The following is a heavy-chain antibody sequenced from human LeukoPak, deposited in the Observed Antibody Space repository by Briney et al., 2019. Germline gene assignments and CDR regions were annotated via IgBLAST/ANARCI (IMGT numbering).Heavy chain of an antibody. J-gene: IGHJ4*02. CDR3: ATRGSSSETDY. CDR2: IYHSGST. Sequence: PSETLSLTCTVSGGSISSSNWWSWVRQPPGKGLEWIGEIYHSGSTNYNPSLKSRVTISVDKSKNQFSLKLSSVTAAGTAVYYCATRGSSSETDYWGQGTLVTVSS. CDR1: GGSISSSNW. D-gene: IGHD6-6*01. V-gene: IGHV4-4*02.